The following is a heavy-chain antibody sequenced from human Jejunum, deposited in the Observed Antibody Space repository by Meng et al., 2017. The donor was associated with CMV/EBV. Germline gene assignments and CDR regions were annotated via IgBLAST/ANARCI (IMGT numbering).Heavy chain of an antibody. CDR3: AAYIKDVFDL. Sequence: SCGASGFTLSTYWMGWVRQDPGKGLEWVANINQDGGEKYYADSVKGRFSIFRDNAKNSLYLQMNNLRAEDTAVYYCAAYIKDVFDLWGQGTMVTVSS. D-gene: IGHD2-21*01. CDR1: GFTLSTYW. V-gene: IGHV3-7*01. J-gene: IGHJ3*01. CDR2: INQDGGEK.